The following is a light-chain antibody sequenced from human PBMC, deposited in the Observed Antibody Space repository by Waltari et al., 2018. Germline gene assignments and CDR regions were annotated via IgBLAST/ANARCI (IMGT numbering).Light chain of an antibody. CDR3: AVWDESLGGHVV. J-gene: IGLJ2*01. CDR2: SDP. V-gene: IGLV1-44*01. CDR1: ASTLGVNS. Sequence: QSVLTQPPSASGPPGQRVTIPCSGSASTLGVNSVNWYRHVPGPPPQPLIYSDPLRPSGVPDRFSGVKSGTSASLAIRELQSEDEADYYCAVWDESLGGHVVFGGGTKLTV.